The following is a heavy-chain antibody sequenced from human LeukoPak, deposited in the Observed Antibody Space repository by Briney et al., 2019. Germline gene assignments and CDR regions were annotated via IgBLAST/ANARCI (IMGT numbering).Heavy chain of an antibody. Sequence: GGSLRLSCAASGFTFRSYWMHWVRQAPGKGLVWVSRTKSDGSSTSYADSVKGRFTISSDSAKNTVYLQMNSLRAEDTAVYYCARGAASNLNFDYWGVGTLVTVSS. CDR1: GFTFRSYW. V-gene: IGHV3-74*01. D-gene: IGHD6-25*01. J-gene: IGHJ4*02. CDR2: TKSDGSST. CDR3: ARGAASNLNFDY.